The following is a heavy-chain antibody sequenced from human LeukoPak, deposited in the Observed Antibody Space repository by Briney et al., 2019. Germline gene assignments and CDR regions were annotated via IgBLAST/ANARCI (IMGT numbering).Heavy chain of an antibody. CDR1: GFTFSSYW. Sequence: GGSLRLSCAASGFTFSSYWMSWVRQAPGKGLEWVANIKQDGSEKYYVDSVKGRFTISRDNAKNSLYLQMNSLRAEDTAVYYCARVLYSSSWFLDFDYWGQGTLVTVSS. V-gene: IGHV3-7*01. J-gene: IGHJ4*02. D-gene: IGHD6-13*01. CDR3: ARVLYSSSWFLDFDY. CDR2: IKQDGSEK.